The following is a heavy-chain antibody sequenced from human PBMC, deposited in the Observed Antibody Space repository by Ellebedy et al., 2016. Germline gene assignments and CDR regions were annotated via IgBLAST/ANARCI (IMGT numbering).Heavy chain of an antibody. V-gene: IGHV4-39*07. CDR1: GGSITSPSYS. D-gene: IGHD3-22*01. CDR3: ARDDRTYDAFDV. Sequence: SETLSLTCTVSGGSITSPSYSWGCIRQPPGKGLEWIGSVYYSGSTSYNPSRKSRVTISVDTSKNQFSLKLTSVTVADTAVYYCARDDRTYDAFDVWGQGTMVTVSS. CDR2: VYYSGST. J-gene: IGHJ3*01.